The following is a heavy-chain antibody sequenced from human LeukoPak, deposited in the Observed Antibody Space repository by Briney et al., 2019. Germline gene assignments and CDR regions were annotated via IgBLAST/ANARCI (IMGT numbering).Heavy chain of an antibody. J-gene: IGHJ4*02. CDR1: GFTFSSYW. Sequence: GGSLRLSCAASGFTFSSYWMSWVRQAPGKGLEWVANIKQDGSERYDVDSVRGRFTFSRENAKNSLYLQMNGLGAEDTAVYYCVRDGLVGATRGYYFDYWGEGTLVTVSS. CDR2: IKQDGSER. CDR3: VRDGLVGATRGYYFDY. D-gene: IGHD1-26*01. V-gene: IGHV3-7*01.